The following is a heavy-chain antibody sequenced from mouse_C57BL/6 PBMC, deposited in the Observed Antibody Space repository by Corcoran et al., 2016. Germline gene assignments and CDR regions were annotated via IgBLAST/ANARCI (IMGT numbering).Heavy chain of an antibody. Sequence: QVQLQQSGPELVKPGASVKLSCKASGYTFTSYDINWVKQRPGQGLEWIGWIYPRDGSTKYNEKFKGKATLTVDTSSSTAYMELHSLTSEDSAVYFCARRYYGSRWYFDVWGTGTTVTVSS. CDR2: IYPRDGST. J-gene: IGHJ1*03. D-gene: IGHD1-1*01. V-gene: IGHV1-85*01. CDR3: ARRYYGSRWYFDV. CDR1: GYTFTSYD.